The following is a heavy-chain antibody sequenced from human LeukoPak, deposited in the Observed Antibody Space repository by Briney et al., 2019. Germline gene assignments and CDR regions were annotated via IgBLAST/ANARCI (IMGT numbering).Heavy chain of an antibody. V-gene: IGHV1-2*02. Sequence: ASVKVSCKASGYTFTGYYMHWVRQAPGQGLEWMGWINPNSGGTNYAQKFQGRVTMTRDTSISTAYMELSRLRSDDTAVYYCARHGVFKSIFGVVIQYYFDYWGQGTLVTVSS. J-gene: IGHJ4*02. CDR3: ARHGVFKSIFGVVIQYYFDY. CDR2: INPNSGGT. CDR1: GYTFTGYY. D-gene: IGHD3-3*01.